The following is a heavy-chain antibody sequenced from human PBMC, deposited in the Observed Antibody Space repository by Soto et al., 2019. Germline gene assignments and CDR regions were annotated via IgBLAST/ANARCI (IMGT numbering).Heavy chain of an antibody. V-gene: IGHV4-39*01. CDR3: ARPKTIGAAAGKGWFDP. D-gene: IGHD6-13*01. CDR2: IHYSGST. CDR1: GGSISSNIYY. J-gene: IGHJ5*02. Sequence: PSETLSLTCTVSGGSISSNIYYWGWIRQPPGKGLEWIGNIHYSGSTYYDSSLQSRVTISIDTSKNQFSLKLSSVTATDMAMYYCARPKTIGAAAGKGWFDPWGQGTLVTVSS.